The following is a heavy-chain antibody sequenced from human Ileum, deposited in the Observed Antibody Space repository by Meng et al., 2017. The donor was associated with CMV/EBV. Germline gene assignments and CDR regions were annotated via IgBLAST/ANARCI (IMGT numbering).Heavy chain of an antibody. CDR1: GFTFSNYG. V-gene: IGHV3-30*02. CDR3: ARPPARMLDY. J-gene: IGHJ4*02. Sequence: GESLKISCAASGFTFSNYGMHWVRQAPGKGLEWVAFIRFDGSYKYYADSVKGRFTVSRDNAKNLLYLQMNILRAEDTAVYYCARPPARMLDYWGRGTLVTVSS. D-gene: IGHD2-2*01. CDR2: IRFDGSYK.